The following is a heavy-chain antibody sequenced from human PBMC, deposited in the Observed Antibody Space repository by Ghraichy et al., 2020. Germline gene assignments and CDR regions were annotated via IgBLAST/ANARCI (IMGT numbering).Heavy chain of an antibody. CDR3: AKDIGVGNSYIYFYGMDV. Sequence: GGSLRLSCAVSGFPFDDYTMHWVRQVPGKGLEWVSLITWVAGATYYADSVKGRFTISRDNSKNSLYLQMSSLTTEDTALYYCAKDIGVGNSYIYFYGMDVWGQGTTVTVSS. D-gene: IGHD1-26*01. CDR2: ITWVAGAT. V-gene: IGHV3-43*01. J-gene: IGHJ6*02. CDR1: GFPFDDYT.